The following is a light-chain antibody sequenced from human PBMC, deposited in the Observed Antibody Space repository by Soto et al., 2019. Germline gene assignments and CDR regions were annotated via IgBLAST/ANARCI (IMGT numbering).Light chain of an antibody. CDR3: SSYTSSTTVI. Sequence: QSALTQPASVSGSPGQSITISCTGTSGDVAVYIYVSWYQQHPGKAPKLMIYEVSNRPSGVSNRFSGSKSGNTASLTISGLQAEDEADYYCSSYTSSTTVIFGGGTKVTVL. V-gene: IGLV2-14*01. CDR1: SGDVAVYIY. J-gene: IGLJ2*01. CDR2: EVS.